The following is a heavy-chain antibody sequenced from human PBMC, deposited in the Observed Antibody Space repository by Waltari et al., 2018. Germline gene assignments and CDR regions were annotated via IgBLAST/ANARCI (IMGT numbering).Heavy chain of an antibody. CDR3: ATGGDYYGSGNPP. Sequence: EVQLVQSGAEVKKPGATVKISCKASGFNFPDYYMPWVPQAPGKGLEWMGRVDPEDGETIYAEKFQGRVTITADTSTDTAYMELSSLRSEDTAVYYCATGGDYYGSGNPPWGQGTLVTVSS. V-gene: IGHV1-69-2*01. J-gene: IGHJ5*02. CDR2: VDPEDGET. D-gene: IGHD3-10*01. CDR1: GFNFPDYY.